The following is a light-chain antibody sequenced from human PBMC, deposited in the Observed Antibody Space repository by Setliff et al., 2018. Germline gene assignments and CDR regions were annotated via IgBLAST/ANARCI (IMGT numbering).Light chain of an antibody. J-gene: IGLJ1*01. V-gene: IGLV2-14*03. CDR2: GVS. Sequence: QSVLPQPASVSGSPGQSITISCSGTSSDVGSYDLVSWYQQHPGKAPKLIIYGVSNRPSGVSSRFSGSKSGNTASLTISGLQTEDEADYYCTAYTSGTTYVFGTGTKVTVL. CDR1: SSDVGSYDL. CDR3: TAYTSGTTYV.